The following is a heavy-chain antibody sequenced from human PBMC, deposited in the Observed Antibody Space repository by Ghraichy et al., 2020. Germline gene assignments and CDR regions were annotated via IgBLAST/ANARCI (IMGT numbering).Heavy chain of an antibody. D-gene: IGHD3-9*01. Sequence: ETLSLTCTASGFTLTNDWMSWVRQAPGKGLESVATINEDGGQRYYVDSVKGRFTISRDTANNALHLQMNSLRAEDTAVYYCATFDTSTNWGQGTLVTVSS. CDR3: ATFDTSTN. CDR2: INEDGGQR. V-gene: IGHV3-7*01. J-gene: IGHJ4*02. CDR1: GFTLTNDW.